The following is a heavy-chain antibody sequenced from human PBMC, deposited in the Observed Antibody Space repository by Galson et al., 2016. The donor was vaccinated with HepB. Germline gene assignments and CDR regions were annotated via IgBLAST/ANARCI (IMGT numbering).Heavy chain of an antibody. J-gene: IGHJ4*02. CDR1: GFTFSSSA. CDR3: VAGEYCSESTCLPGQYRDY. V-gene: IGHV3-30-3*01. D-gene: IGHD6-19*01. CDR2: ISYDGSNK. Sequence: SLSLSCAASGFTFSSSAMHWVRQAPGKGLEWVAFISYDGSNKYYVDSVKGRFTISRDNSKNTLYLQMNTLRAEDTAVYYCVAGEYCSESTCLPGQYRDYWGQGTLVTVSS.